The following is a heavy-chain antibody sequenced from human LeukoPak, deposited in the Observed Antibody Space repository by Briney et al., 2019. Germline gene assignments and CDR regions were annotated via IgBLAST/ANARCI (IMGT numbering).Heavy chain of an antibody. V-gene: IGHV3-33*01. D-gene: IGHD3-10*01. CDR3: ARDSSRSVLLWFGELL. CDR2: IYNDGNNR. Sequence: PGGSLRLSCAASGFTFSDYGMHWVRQAQGKGLEWVAVIYNDGNNRYYADSVKGRFTVSRDNSKSMLYLELNSLRAEDTAVYYCARDSSRSVLLWFGELLWGQGTLVTVPS. CDR1: GFTFSDYG. J-gene: IGHJ4*02.